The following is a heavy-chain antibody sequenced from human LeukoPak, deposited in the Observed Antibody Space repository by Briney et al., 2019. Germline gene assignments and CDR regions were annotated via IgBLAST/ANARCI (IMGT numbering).Heavy chain of an antibody. CDR2: IYSGGST. CDR1: GFTVSSNY. Sequence: GGSLRLSCAASGFTVSSNYMSWVRQAPGKGLEWVSVIYSGGSTYYADSVKRRFTISRDNSKNTLYLQMNSLRAEDTAVYYCARALDYGDSGLDYWGQGTLVTVSS. V-gene: IGHV3-53*05. CDR3: ARALDYGDSGLDY. D-gene: IGHD4-17*01. J-gene: IGHJ4*02.